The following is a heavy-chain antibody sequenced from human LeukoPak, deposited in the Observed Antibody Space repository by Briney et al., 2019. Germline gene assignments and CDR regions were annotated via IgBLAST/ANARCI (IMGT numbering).Heavy chain of an antibody. Sequence: ASVKVSCKASGYTFTGYYMHWVRQAPGQGLEWMGWINPNSGGTNYAQKFQGRVTMTRDTSISTAYMELSRLRSDGTAVYYCARALYYYDSSGYPMKGLYYYYGMDVWGQGTTVTVSS. V-gene: IGHV1-2*02. CDR1: GYTFTGYY. J-gene: IGHJ6*02. D-gene: IGHD3-22*01. CDR3: ARALYYYDSSGYPMKGLYYYYGMDV. CDR2: INPNSGGT.